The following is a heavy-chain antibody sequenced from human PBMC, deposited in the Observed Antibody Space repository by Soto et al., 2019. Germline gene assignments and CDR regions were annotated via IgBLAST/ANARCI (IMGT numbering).Heavy chain of an antibody. J-gene: IGHJ5*02. CDR1: GYSFTIYW. CDR3: ARQXYDFWSGYYGQQNWFDP. D-gene: IGHD3-3*01. CDR2: IYPGDSDT. V-gene: IGHV5-51*01. Sequence: GESLKISCKGSGYSFTIYWIGWVRQMPGKGLEWMGIIYPGDSDTRYSPSFQGQVTISADKSISTAYLQWSSLKASDTAMYYCARQXYDFWSGYYGQQNWFDPWGQGTLVTVSS.